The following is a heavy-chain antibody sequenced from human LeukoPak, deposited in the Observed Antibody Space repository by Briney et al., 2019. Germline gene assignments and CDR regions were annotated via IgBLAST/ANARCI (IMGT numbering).Heavy chain of an antibody. CDR1: GFSVSDNY. CDR3: ARGFRYSTGWNYFDY. D-gene: IGHD6-19*01. CDR2: IYSGGST. V-gene: IGHV3-53*01. J-gene: IGHJ4*02. Sequence: PGESLRLSCAASGFSVSDNYMSWVRQAPGKGLEWVSVIYSGGSTYYADSVKGRFNISRDNSKNTLYLQMNSLSAEDTAVYYCARGFRYSTGWNYFDYWGQGTLVTVSS.